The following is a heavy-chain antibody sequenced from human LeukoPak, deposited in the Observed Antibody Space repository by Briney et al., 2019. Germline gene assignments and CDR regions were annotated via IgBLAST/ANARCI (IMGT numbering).Heavy chain of an antibody. CDR3: GKHGSASDY. J-gene: IGHJ4*02. CDR2: IRPEGSDK. D-gene: IGHD2-15*01. V-gene: IGHV3-30*02. Sequence: GGSLRLSCAASGFIYSTYGMHWVRQAPGKGLEWVAFIRPEGSDKSYADSVKGRFTISRDNSKNTLYLQMNTLRPEDTAVYYCGKHGSASDYWGQGTLVTVSS. CDR1: GFIYSTYG.